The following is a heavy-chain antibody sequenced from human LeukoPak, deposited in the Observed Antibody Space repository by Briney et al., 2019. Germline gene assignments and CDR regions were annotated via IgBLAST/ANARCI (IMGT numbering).Heavy chain of an antibody. Sequence: ASVKVSCKVSGYTLTELSMHWVRQAPGKGLEWMGGFDPEDGETIYAQKFQGRVTMTEDTSTDTAYMELSSLRSEDTAVYYCARQSTIFGVVDGQGAFDIWGQGTMVTVSS. CDR2: FDPEDGET. J-gene: IGHJ3*02. D-gene: IGHD3-3*01. CDR1: GYTLTELS. V-gene: IGHV1-24*01. CDR3: ARQSTIFGVVDGQGAFDI.